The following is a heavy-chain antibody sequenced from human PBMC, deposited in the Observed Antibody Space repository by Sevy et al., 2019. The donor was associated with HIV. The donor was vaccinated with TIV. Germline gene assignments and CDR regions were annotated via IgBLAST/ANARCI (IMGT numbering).Heavy chain of an antibody. CDR2: IYHTGSS. CDR3: ARLSGTYYPFDI. Sequence: SETLSLTCSVSGVSVSSGGYYWTWIRQSPGKGLEWIAYIYHTGSSTYNPSLKNRVTISVDKSKDQLSLTLNSVTSADTAVCFCARLSGTYYPFDIWGQGTLVTVSS. CDR1: GVSVSSGGYY. V-gene: IGHV4-61*08. D-gene: IGHD1-26*01. J-gene: IGHJ4*02.